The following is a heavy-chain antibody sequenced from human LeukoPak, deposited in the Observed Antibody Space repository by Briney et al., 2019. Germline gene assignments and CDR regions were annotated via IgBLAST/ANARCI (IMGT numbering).Heavy chain of an antibody. J-gene: IGHJ4*02. Sequence: PGGSLRLSCAASGSTFSSYAMHWVRQAPGKGLEWVAVISYDGSSKFYADSVKGRFTISRDNSKNTLYLQMNSLRAEDTAVYYCARTSYYDSRGYYSNDYWGQGTLVTVSS. CDR2: ISYDGSSK. D-gene: IGHD3-22*01. V-gene: IGHV3-30-3*01. CDR1: GSTFSSYA. CDR3: ARTSYYDSRGYYSNDY.